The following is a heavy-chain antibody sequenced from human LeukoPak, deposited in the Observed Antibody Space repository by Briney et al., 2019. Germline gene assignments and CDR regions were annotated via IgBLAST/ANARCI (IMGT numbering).Heavy chain of an antibody. D-gene: IGHD3-10*02. V-gene: IGHV5-51*01. Sequence: GDSLKISCQVSGYIFTTYWISWVRQMPGKGLKSMEIISPSNSDSAYSPFFQGQVTIAVIKCISTVYLQWSSLKASDTAVYYCARQSRDCSKTRGYYFDHWGQGTLVTVS. CDR1: GYIFTTYW. CDR3: ARQSRDCSKTRGYYFDH. J-gene: IGHJ4*02. CDR2: ISPSNSDS.